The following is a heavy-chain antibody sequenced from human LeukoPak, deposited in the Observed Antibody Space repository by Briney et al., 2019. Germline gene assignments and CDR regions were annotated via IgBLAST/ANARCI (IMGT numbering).Heavy chain of an antibody. J-gene: IGHJ4*02. V-gene: IGHV4-59*01. CDR2: IYYSGST. CDR3: ARVEDYGDYPGRVDY. D-gene: IGHD4-17*01. CDR1: GGSISSYY. Sequence: SETLSLTCTVSGGSISSYYWSWIRQPPGKGLEWIGYIYYSGSTNYNPSLKSRVTISVDTSKNQFSLKLSSVTAADTAVYYCARVEDYGDYPGRVDYWGQGTLVTVSS.